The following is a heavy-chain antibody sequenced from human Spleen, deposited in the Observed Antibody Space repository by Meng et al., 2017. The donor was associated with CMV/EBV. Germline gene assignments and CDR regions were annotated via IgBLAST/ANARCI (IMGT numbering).Heavy chain of an antibody. D-gene: IGHD3-22*01. CDR1: GFTFRDYP. J-gene: IGHJ4*02. CDR2: INAGGTKT. Sequence: GGSLRLSCAASGFTFRDYPMDWVRQAPGKGLESIASINAGGTKTYYKDSVRGRFTISRDNAKNSLYLQMNSRRAEDTAVYYCARVHYYDSSGYSYWGQGTLVTVSS. V-gene: IGHV3-21*01. CDR3: ARVHYYDSSGYSY.